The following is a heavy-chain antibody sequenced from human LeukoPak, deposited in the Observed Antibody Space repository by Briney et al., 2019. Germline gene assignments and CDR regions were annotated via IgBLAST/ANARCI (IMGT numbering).Heavy chain of an antibody. Sequence: SETLSLTCAVYGGSFSGYYWSWIRQPPGKGLEWIGEINHSGSTNYNPSLKSRVTISVDTSKNQFSLKLSSVTAADTAVYYCARDELVVPASPFLWDWGQGTLVTVSS. V-gene: IGHV4-34*01. CDR1: GGSFSGYY. D-gene: IGHD2-2*01. CDR3: ARDELVVPASPFLWD. J-gene: IGHJ4*02. CDR2: INHSGST.